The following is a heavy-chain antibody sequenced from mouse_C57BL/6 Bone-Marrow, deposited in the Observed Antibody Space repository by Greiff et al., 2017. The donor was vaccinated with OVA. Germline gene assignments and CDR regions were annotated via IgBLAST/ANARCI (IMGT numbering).Heavy chain of an antibody. CDR1: GFTFSDYG. Sequence: DVKLVESGGGLVKPGGSLKLSCAASGFTFSDYGMHWVRQAPEKGLEWVAYISSGSSTIYYADTVKGRFTISRDNAKNTLFLQMTSLRSEDTAMYYCARGYGYDVGIYYAMDYWGQGTSVTVSS. V-gene: IGHV5-17*01. D-gene: IGHD2-2*01. CDR3: ARGYGYDVGIYYAMDY. J-gene: IGHJ4*01. CDR2: ISSGSSTI.